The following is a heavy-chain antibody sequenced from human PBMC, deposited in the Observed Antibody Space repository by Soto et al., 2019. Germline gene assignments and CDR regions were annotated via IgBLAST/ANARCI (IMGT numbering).Heavy chain of an antibody. Sequence: GASVKVSCKAAGGTFSSSAIDWVRQAPGQGLEWMGGIIPIFGTANYAQNFQRRFTITADESTNTAYLELRSLRSEDTAVYYCARGVHYDNSGLSHFFCGQGTLV. CDR1: GGTFSSSA. CDR2: IIPIFGTA. D-gene: IGHD3-22*01. J-gene: IGHJ1*01. V-gene: IGHV1-69*13. CDR3: ARGVHYDNSGLSHFF.